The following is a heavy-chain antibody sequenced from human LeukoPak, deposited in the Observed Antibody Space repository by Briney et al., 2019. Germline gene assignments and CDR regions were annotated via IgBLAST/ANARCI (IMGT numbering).Heavy chain of an antibody. J-gene: IGHJ4*02. V-gene: IGHV4-59*05. CDR2: IYYSGST. D-gene: IGHD6-19*01. CDR3: ARHYIAVAGLDY. Sequence: SETLSLTCTVSGGSISGYYWSWIRQPPGKGLEWIGSIYYSGSTYYDPSLKSRVTISVDTSKNQFSLKLSSVTAADTAVYYCARHYIAVAGLDYWGQGTLVTVSS. CDR1: GGSISGYY.